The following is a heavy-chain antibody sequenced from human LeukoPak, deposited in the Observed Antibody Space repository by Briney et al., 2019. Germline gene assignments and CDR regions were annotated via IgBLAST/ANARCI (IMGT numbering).Heavy chain of an antibody. CDR1: GYTFTGYY. CDR2: INPNSGGT. V-gene: IGHV1-2*02. Sequence: ASVKDSCKASGYTFTGYYMHWVRQAPGQGLEWMGWINPNSGGTNYAQRFQGRVTMTRDTSISTAYMELSRLRSGDTAVYYCARELAYYGSGSYSVFDYWGQGTLVTVSS. J-gene: IGHJ4*02. D-gene: IGHD3-10*01. CDR3: ARELAYYGSGSYSVFDY.